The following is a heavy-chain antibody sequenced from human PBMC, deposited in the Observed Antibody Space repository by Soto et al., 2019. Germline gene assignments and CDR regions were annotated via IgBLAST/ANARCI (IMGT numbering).Heavy chain of an antibody. V-gene: IGHV3-7*03. CDR2: INPDGTLK. CDR3: ARWESGDWYLGI. J-gene: IGHJ4*02. D-gene: IGHD2-21*02. Sequence: EVQLVESGGGLVQPGGSLRLSCAASGFALSGYWMTWVRQAPGKGLEWVASINPDGTLKYYVDSVKGRFTISRDKADNSLFLQMISLRVEDTAVYYCARWESGDWYLGIWGQGTLVTVSS. CDR1: GFALSGYW.